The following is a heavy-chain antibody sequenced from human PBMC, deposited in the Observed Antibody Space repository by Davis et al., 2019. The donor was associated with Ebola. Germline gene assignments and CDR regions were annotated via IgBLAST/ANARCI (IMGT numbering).Heavy chain of an antibody. D-gene: IGHD3-22*01. CDR3: ARGVLDYYDSSGCYR. V-gene: IGHV3-74*01. Sequence: GESLKISCAASGFTFSNYWMHWVRQAPGKGLVWVSRINSDGSSTSYADSVKGRFTISRDNAKNTLYLQMNSLRADDTAVYYCARGVLDYYDSSGCYRWGQGTLVTVSS. CDR2: INSDGSST. J-gene: IGHJ4*02. CDR1: GFTFSNYW.